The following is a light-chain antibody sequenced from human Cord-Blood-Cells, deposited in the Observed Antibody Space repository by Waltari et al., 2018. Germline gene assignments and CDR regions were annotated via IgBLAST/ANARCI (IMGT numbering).Light chain of an antibody. CDR3: AAWDDSRSGWV. J-gene: IGLJ3*02. Sequence: QSVLTQPPSASGTPGQRVTIPCSGSSSNIGSNYVYWYQQLPGTAPKLLIYRNNRRPSAVPDRLSGSTSSSSASRAISGLRCEDVGDYYCAAWDDSRSGWVFGGGTKLTAL. CDR2: RNN. V-gene: IGLV1-47*01. CDR1: SSNIGSNY.